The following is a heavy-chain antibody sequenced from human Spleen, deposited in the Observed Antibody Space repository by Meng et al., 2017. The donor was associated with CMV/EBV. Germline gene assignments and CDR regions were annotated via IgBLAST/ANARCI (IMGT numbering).Heavy chain of an antibody. Sequence: ETLSLSCTVSGGSISSYYWSWVRQAPGKGPVWVSRISPDGTNTNYAESVKGRFTITRDNAKNTVHLQMDSLGVEDTAVYFCARVGGAYYDFRSGRPLDYWGQGTPVTVSS. J-gene: IGHJ4*01. CDR1: GGSISSYY. CDR2: ISPDGTNT. D-gene: IGHD3-3*01. CDR3: ARVGGAYYDFRSGRPLDY. V-gene: IGHV3-74*01.